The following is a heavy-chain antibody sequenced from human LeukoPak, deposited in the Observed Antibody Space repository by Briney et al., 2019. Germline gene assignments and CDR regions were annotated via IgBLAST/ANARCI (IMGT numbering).Heavy chain of an antibody. Sequence: PGGSLRLSCAASGFTFSSYGMHWVRQAPGKGLEWVAVIWYDGSNKYYADSVKGRFTISRDNSKNTLYLQMNSLRAEDTAVYYCARDAVPIGGATTDWFDPWGQGTLVTVSS. CDR1: GFTFSSYG. D-gene: IGHD1-26*01. J-gene: IGHJ5*02. CDR2: IWYDGSNK. V-gene: IGHV3-33*01. CDR3: ARDAVPIGGATTDWFDP.